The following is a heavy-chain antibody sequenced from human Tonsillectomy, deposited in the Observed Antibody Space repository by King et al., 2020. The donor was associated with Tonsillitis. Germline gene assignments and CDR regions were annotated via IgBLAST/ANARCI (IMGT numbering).Heavy chain of an antibody. CDR3: ARQYYYDNTGYCFDS. CDR1: GGSIINDVVY. J-gene: IGHJ4*02. Sequence: QLQESGPRLVKPSETLFLTCTVSGGSIINDVVYWGWIRQPPGTGLEWIGNIDHSGGSYYTPSLRSRVTMSVDTSKNQFSLKLSSVTAADTAVYYCARQYYYDNTGYCFDSWGQGTLVAVSS. CDR2: IDHSGGS. V-gene: IGHV4-39*01. D-gene: IGHD3-22*01.